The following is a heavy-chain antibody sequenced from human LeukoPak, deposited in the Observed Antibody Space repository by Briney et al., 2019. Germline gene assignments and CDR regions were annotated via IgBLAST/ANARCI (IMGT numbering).Heavy chain of an antibody. Sequence: GGSLRLSCAASEFSVGSNYMTWVRQAPGKGLEWVSLIYSGGSTYYADSVKGRFTISRDNSKNTLYLQMNNLRAEDTAVYYCAKLKSHLETLVTYYFDYWGQGTLVTVSS. CDR2: IYSGGST. CDR1: EFSVGSNY. D-gene: IGHD4/OR15-4a*01. V-gene: IGHV3-66*04. J-gene: IGHJ4*02. CDR3: AKLKSHLETLVTYYFDY.